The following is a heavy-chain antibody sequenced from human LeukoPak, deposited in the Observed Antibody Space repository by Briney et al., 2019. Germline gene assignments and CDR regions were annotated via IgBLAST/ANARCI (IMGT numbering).Heavy chain of an antibody. Sequence: SVKVSCKASGFTFTSRSAVQWVRQARGQRLEWIGWIVVDSDNTNYAENFQGRVTITRDMSASTSYMELSSLRSEDTAVYFCAAPYTGSWFDLWGQGTLVTVSS. V-gene: IGHV1-58*01. J-gene: IGHJ5*02. CDR1: GFTFTSRSA. CDR3: AAPYTGSWFDL. CDR2: IVVDSDNT. D-gene: IGHD2-2*02.